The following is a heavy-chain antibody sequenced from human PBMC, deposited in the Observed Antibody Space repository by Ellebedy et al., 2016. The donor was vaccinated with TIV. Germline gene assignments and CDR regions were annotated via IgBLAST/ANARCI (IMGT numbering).Heavy chain of an antibody. CDR1: GFTVSSYY. V-gene: IGHV3-53*01. D-gene: IGHD1-1*01. CDR2: IYIDGRP. J-gene: IGHJ4*02. Sequence: GESLKISXAASGFTVSSYYMNWVRQVPGKGLEWVSIIYIDGRPFYADSVQGRFTISRDNPKNTLSLQMNSLRVEDTAVYYCARATQYNRGDNWGRGTLVTVSA. CDR3: ARATQYNRGDN.